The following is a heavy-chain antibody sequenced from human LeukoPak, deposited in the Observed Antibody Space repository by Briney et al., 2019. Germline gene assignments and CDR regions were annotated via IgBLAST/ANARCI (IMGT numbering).Heavy chain of an antibody. CDR3: ARSNYYGSGSDLFFDY. CDR2: IIPIFGTA. CDR1: GGTFSSYA. Sequence: ASVKVSCKASGGTFSSYAISWVRQAPGEGLEWMGGIIPIFGTANYAQKFQGRVTITADESTSTAYMELSSLRSEDTAVYYCARSNYYGSGSDLFFDYWGQGTLVTVPS. J-gene: IGHJ4*02. V-gene: IGHV1-69*01. D-gene: IGHD3-10*01.